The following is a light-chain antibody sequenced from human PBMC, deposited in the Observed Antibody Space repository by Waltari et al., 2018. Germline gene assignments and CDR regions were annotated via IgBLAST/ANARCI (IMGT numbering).Light chain of an antibody. J-gene: IGKJ5*01. V-gene: IGKV4-1*01. CDR3: HQYYTTPRT. Sequence: DVVMTQSPDSLAVSLGERATIHCKSSQSVLYSSNNKNYLAWYQQNPGQPPKLLLYWASTRASGAPDRFSGSGSGTDFTLTISSLQAEDVAVYYCHQYYTTPRTFGQGTRLDIK. CDR1: QSVLYSSNNKNY. CDR2: WAS.